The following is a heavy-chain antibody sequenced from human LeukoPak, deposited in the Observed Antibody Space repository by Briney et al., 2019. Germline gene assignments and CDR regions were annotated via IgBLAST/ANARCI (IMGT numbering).Heavy chain of an antibody. CDR2: IYYSGST. J-gene: IGHJ3*02. D-gene: IGHD6-13*01. Sequence: SETLSLTCTVSGGSISGYYWSWILQPPGKGLEWIGYIYYSGSTNYNPSLKSRVTISVDTSKNQFSLKLSSVTAADTAVYYCAREVTGLAAAGGDAFDIWGQVTMVTVSS. CDR1: GGSISGYY. CDR3: AREVTGLAAAGGDAFDI. V-gene: IGHV4-59*01.